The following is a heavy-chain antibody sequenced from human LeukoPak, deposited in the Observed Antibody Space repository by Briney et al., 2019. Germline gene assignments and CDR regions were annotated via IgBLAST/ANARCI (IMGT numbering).Heavy chain of an antibody. CDR2: SIPIFGTA. V-gene: IGHV1-69*01. CDR1: AGTFSSFA. Sequence: SVKVSCKASAGTFSSFAISWVRQVAGQVLEWMGGSIPIFGTANYAQRFQGRGTITADESPSTAYMELSSLRSEDTAVYYCARVRSYGSGSYYSYYFDYWGQGTLVTVSS. CDR3: ARVRSYGSGSYYSYYFDY. J-gene: IGHJ4*02. D-gene: IGHD3-10*01.